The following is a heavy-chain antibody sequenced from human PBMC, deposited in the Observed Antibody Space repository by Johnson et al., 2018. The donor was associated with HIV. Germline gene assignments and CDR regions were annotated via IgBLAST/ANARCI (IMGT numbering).Heavy chain of an antibody. CDR2: ISHDGSNE. CDR3: ARSQYSGRTGGAFDI. J-gene: IGHJ3*02. V-gene: IGHV3-30*03. Sequence: QVQLVESGGGVVQPGRSLRLSCAASGFTFSDYGLHWVRQAPGEGLEWVAAISHDGSNEYYGDYVKGRFTISRDNSKNTLYLQMNSLRAEDTAVYYCARSQYSGRTGGAFDIWGHGTLVTVSS. D-gene: IGHD1-26*01. CDR1: GFTFSDYG.